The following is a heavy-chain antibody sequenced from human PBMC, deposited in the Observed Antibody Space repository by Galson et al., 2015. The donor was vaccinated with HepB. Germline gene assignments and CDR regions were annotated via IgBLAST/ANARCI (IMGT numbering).Heavy chain of an antibody. D-gene: IGHD3-9*01. CDR2: ISSSSSTI. CDR1: GFTFSSYS. CDR3: ASDNYDILTGYYMFDY. Sequence: SLRLSCAASGFTFSSYSMNWVRQAPGKGLEWVSYISSSSSTIYYADSVKGQFTISRDNAKNSLYLQMNSLRAEDTAVYYCASDNYDILTGYYMFDYWGQGTLVTVSS. J-gene: IGHJ4*02. V-gene: IGHV3-48*01.